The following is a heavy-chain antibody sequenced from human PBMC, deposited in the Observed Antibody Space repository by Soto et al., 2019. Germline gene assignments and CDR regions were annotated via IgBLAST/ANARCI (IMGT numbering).Heavy chain of an antibody. V-gene: IGHV3-64D*08. D-gene: IGHD5-18*01. CDR3: VKDPMRYSYVPNWFDP. CDR1: GFTFYTYT. CDR2: ISSNGGST. J-gene: IGHJ5*02. Sequence: GGSLRRSCSASGFTFYTYTIHWVRQAPGKGLEYVSAISSNGGSTYYADSVKGRFTISRDNSKNTLSLQMSSLRAEDTAVYYCVKDPMRYSYVPNWFDPWGQGTLVTVSS.